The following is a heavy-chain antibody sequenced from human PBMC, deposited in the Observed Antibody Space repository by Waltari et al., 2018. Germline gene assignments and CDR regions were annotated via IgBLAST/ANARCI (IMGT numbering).Heavy chain of an antibody. D-gene: IGHD3-16*01. CDR1: YWSISSRSYY. CDR2: IYYSGSS. V-gene: IGHV4-39*07. Sequence: QQESGPSLVKPLETLSLTCTVSYWSISSRSYYWGWIRLAPGKGLEWIGHIYYSGSSYHNPSLKSRITMSVDSSKNQFSLTLSSVTAADTAVYYCARVLIRTSGLNFDSWGQGSLVTVSS. CDR3: ARVLIRTSGLNFDS. J-gene: IGHJ4*02.